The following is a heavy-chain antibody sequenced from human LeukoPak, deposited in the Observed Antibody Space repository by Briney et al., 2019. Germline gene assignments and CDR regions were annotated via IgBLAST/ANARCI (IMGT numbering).Heavy chain of an antibody. V-gene: IGHV1-18*01. D-gene: IGHD3-3*01. Sequence: ASVKVSCKASGGTFSSYAISWVRQAPGQGLEWMGWISAYNGNTNYAQKLQGRVTMTTDTSTSTAYMELRSLRSDDTAVYYCARVREWGITIFGVVIPYYFDYWGQGTLVTVSS. CDR1: GGTFSSYA. CDR3: ARVREWGITIFGVVIPYYFDY. CDR2: ISAYNGNT. J-gene: IGHJ4*02.